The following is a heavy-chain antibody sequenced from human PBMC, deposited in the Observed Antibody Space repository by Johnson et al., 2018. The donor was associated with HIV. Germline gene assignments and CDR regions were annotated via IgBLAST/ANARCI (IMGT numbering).Heavy chain of an antibody. CDR3: VRGWHTSGRCDVFDI. V-gene: IGHV3-66*01. D-gene: IGHD6-19*01. J-gene: IGHJ3*02. CDR2: IYGGGTT. Sequence: VQLVESGGGLVQPGGSLRLSCAASGFTVSTNYLTWVRQAPGKGLEWVSLIYGGGTTYYADSVKGSFTISRDNSDNFLYLYMNRLRTDDTAVYYCVRGWHTSGRCDVFDIWGQGTTVIVSS. CDR1: GFTVSTNY.